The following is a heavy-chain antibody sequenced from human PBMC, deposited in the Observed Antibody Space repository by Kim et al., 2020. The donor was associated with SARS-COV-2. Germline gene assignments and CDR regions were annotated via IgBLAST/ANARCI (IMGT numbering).Heavy chain of an antibody. CDR1: GYTFTNYG. CDR2: INTYNHNT. V-gene: IGHV1-18*01. Sequence: ASVKVSCKASGYTFTNYGINWVRQVPGQGLEWMGWINTYNHNTNSAQKFQGRVTLTTDTSTSTVYMDLRSLRSDDTAVYYCARGEGEGDYFDSSGYFGYLDYWGQGTLVTVSS. J-gene: IGHJ4*02. CDR3: ARGEGEGDYFDSSGYFGYLDY. D-gene: IGHD3-22*01.